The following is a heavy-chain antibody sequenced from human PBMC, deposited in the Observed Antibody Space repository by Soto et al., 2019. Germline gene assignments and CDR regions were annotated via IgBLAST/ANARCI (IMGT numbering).Heavy chain of an antibody. D-gene: IGHD2-15*01. V-gene: IGHV1-69*01. CDR1: GGTFSSYA. Sequence: QVQLVQSGAEVKKPGSSVKVSCKASGGTFSSYAISWVRQAPGQGLEWMGGIIPIFGTANYAQKFQGRVTITAHESTSTAYMELSSLRSEDTAVYYCASRGLGYCSGGSCFGWFDPWGQGTLVTVSS. J-gene: IGHJ5*02. CDR3: ASRGLGYCSGGSCFGWFDP. CDR2: IIPIFGTA.